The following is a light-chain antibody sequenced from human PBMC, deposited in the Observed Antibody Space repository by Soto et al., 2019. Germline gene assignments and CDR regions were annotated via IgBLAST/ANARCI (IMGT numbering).Light chain of an antibody. V-gene: IGKV3-11*01. CDR1: QSIDTY. CDR2: DAS. Sequence: EIVLTQAPATLSWSPGERSTVSCGASQSIDTYLDWYQQKPGQAPRLLIYDASDRDTGIPARFSGSGSGTAFTLTISGLEPEDFALYYCQQRYNWPLTFGGGTKVDIK. J-gene: IGKJ4*01. CDR3: QQRYNWPLT.